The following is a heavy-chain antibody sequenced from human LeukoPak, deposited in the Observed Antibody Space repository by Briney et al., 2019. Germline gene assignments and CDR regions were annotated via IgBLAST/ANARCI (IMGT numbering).Heavy chain of an antibody. D-gene: IGHD5-12*01. CDR2: IYYSGTT. V-gene: IGHV4-31*03. CDR3: ARVDDSGYGKFNP. CDR1: GGPISSGDYY. Sequence: SETLSLTCTVSGGPISSGDYYWRWIRQLPGEGLEWIGYIYYSGTTYYSPSLKSRVTISVDTSKNQFSLKLSSVTAADTAVYYCARVDDSGYGKFNPWGQGTLVSVSS. J-gene: IGHJ5*02.